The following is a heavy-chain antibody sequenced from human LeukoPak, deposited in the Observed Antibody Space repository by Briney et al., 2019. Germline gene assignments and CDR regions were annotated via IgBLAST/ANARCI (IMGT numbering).Heavy chain of an antibody. Sequence: GGSLRLSCAASGFSVSTTYMSWVRQAPGKGLEWVSGLYTAGNTYYADSVKGRFAVSRDEFKNTLYLQMSSLRAEDTAVYYRAKGAIVAGIRTEYFQRWGQGTLVTVSA. CDR1: GFSVSTTY. D-gene: IGHD6-19*01. CDR2: LYTAGNT. J-gene: IGHJ1*01. CDR3: AKGAIVAGIRTEYFQR. V-gene: IGHV3-66*01.